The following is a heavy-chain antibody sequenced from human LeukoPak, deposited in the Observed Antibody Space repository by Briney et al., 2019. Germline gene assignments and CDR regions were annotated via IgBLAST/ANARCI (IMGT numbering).Heavy chain of an antibody. CDR1: GGSISSYY. CDR3: ARGDFWSGYHDY. V-gene: IGHV4-4*07. Sequence: SETLSLTCTVSGGSISSYYWSWIRQPAGKGLEWIGRIYTSGSTNYNPSFKSRVTMSVDTSKNQFSLKLSSVTAADTAVYYCARGDFWSGYHDYWGQGTLVTVSS. J-gene: IGHJ4*02. D-gene: IGHD3-3*01. CDR2: IYTSGST.